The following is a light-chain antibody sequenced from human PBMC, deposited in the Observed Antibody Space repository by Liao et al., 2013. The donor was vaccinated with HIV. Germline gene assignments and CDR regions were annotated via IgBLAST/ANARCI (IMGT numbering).Light chain of an antibody. Sequence: SYELTQPPSVSVSPGQTASITCSGDKLGDKYACWYQQKPGQSPVLVIYQDSKRPSGIPERFSGSNSGNTATLTISGTQAMDEADYYCQAWDSSLVDFGG. V-gene: IGLV3-1*01. CDR1: KLGDKY. J-gene: IGLJ2*01. CDR3: QAWDSSLVD. CDR2: QDS.